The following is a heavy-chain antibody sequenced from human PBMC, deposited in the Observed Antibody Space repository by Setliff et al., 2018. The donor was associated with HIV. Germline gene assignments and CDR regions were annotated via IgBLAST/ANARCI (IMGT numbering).Heavy chain of an antibody. CDR3: ARAHDNHDSSGYSHDS. D-gene: IGHD3-22*01. J-gene: IGHJ4*02. V-gene: IGHV3-74*01. Sequence: GGSLRLSCAASGFTFNNYWMNWVRQVPGKGLVWVARISPDGSIITYADAVQGRFTISRDNAKNMLFLQMNSLRAEDTAVYYCARAHDNHDSSGYSHDSWGQGSLVTVSS. CDR1: GFTFNNYW. CDR2: ISPDGSII.